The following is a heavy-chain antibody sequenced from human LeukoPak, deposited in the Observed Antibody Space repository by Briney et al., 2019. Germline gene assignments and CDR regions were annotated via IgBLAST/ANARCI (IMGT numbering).Heavy chain of an antibody. Sequence: GGTLRLSCAASGFTFSDYSVNWVRQAPGKGLEWISYISSSSTTISYADFVEGRFSISRDNAKRSVYLQMNGLRAEDTAMYYCARDHRYGSGSLDHWGQGILVIVSS. CDR3: ARDHRYGSGSLDH. J-gene: IGHJ5*02. CDR1: GFTFSDYS. CDR2: ISSSSTTI. V-gene: IGHV3-48*04. D-gene: IGHD3-10*01.